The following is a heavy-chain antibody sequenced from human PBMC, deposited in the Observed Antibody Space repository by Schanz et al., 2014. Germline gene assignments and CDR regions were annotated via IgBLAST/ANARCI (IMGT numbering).Heavy chain of an antibody. D-gene: IGHD3-10*02. CDR2: INHSGST. CDR3: ARHVLPYDAFDI. J-gene: IGHJ3*02. CDR1: SGSFSGYY. Sequence: QVQLQQWGAGLLKPSETLSLSCAVYSGSFSGYYWSWIRQPPGKGLEWIGEINHSGSTNYNPSLKSRVTMSVDTSKKQFSLRLSSVSAADTAVYYCARHVLPYDAFDIWGQGTVVTVSS. V-gene: IGHV4-34*01.